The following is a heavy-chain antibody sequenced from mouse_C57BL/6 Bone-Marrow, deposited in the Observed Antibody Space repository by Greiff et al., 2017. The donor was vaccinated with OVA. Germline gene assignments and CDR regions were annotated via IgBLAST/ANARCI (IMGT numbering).Heavy chain of an antibody. CDR1: GFSLTSYG. V-gene: IGHV2-4*01. CDR2: IWSGGST. D-gene: IGHD3-3*01. CDR3: ANNNEDKGRRYFDV. J-gene: IGHJ1*03. Sequence: VQLVESGPGLVQPSQSLSITCTASGFSLTSYGVHWVRQPPGKGLEWLGVIWSGGSTYYNDAFISSLSNSKDTSKSQVFFKINNLQADDTAIYYCANNNEDKGRRYFDVWGTGTTVTVSS.